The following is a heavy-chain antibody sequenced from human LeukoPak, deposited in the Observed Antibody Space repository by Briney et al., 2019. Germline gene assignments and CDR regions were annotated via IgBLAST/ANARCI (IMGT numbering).Heavy chain of an antibody. V-gene: IGHV3-7*01. CDR2: IKQDGSEK. D-gene: IGHD6-19*01. CDR1: GFTFSSYW. CDR3: ARVEWPVAGTCYMDV. Sequence: QPGGSLRLSCAASGFTFSSYWMSWVRQAPGEGLEWVANIKQDGSEKYYVDSVKGRFTISRDNAKNSLYLQMNSLRAEDTAVYYCARVEWPVAGTCYMDVWGKGTTVTVSS. J-gene: IGHJ6*03.